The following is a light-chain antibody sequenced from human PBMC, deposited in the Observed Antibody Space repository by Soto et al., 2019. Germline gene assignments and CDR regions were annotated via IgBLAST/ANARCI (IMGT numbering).Light chain of an antibody. CDR3: QQYNSYRT. CDR1: QSISSW. Sequence: DIQMTQSPSTLSASVGDRVAITCRASQSISSWLAWYQQKPGKAPKLLIYAASSVESGVPSRFSGSGSGTEFTLTISSLQPDDFATYYCQQYNSYRTFGQGTKVDI. V-gene: IGKV1-5*01. J-gene: IGKJ1*01. CDR2: AAS.